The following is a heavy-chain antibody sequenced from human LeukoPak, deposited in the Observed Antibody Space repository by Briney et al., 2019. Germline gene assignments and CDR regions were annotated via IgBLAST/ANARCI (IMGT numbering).Heavy chain of an antibody. J-gene: IGHJ4*02. CDR2: IRYDGSNK. Sequence: QPGGSQRLSCAASGFTFSSYGMHWVRQAPGKGLEWVAFIRYDGSNKYYADSVKGRFTIPRDNSKNTLYLQMNSLRAEDTAVYYCAKAGGIWGYCSGGSCYVDYWGQGTLVTVSS. CDR3: AKAGGIWGYCSGGSCYVDY. V-gene: IGHV3-30*02. CDR1: GFTFSSYG. D-gene: IGHD2-15*01.